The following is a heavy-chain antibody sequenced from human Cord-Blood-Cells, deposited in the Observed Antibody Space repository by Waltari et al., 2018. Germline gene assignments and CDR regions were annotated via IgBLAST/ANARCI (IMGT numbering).Heavy chain of an antibody. CDR2: INPSGGST. CDR3: ARTGDDAFDI. Sequence: QVQLVQSGAEVKKPGAQVKVSCEASVHTYPSHYMHWVRQAPGQGLEWMGIINPSGGSTSYAQKFQGRVTMTRDTSTSTVYMELSSLRSEDTAVYYCARTGDDAFDIWGQGTMVTVSS. V-gene: IGHV1-46*01. J-gene: IGHJ3*02. CDR1: VHTYPSHY. D-gene: IGHD7-27*01.